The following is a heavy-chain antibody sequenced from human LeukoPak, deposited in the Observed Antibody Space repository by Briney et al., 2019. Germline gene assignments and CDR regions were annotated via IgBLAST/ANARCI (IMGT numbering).Heavy chain of an antibody. J-gene: IGHJ4*02. CDR1: GGSISSSSYY. CDR3: ARPYSSGWYYFDY. D-gene: IGHD6-19*01. Sequence: PSETLSLTCTVSGGSISSSSYYWGWIRQPPGKGLEWIGSIYYSGSTYYNPSLKSRVTISVDTSKNQFSLKLSSVTAADTAVYYCARPYSSGWYYFDYWGQGTLVTVSS. V-gene: IGHV4-39*01. CDR2: IYYSGST.